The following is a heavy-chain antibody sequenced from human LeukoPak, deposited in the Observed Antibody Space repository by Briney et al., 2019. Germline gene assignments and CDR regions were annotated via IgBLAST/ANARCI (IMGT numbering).Heavy chain of an antibody. CDR1: GYTVTLYY. J-gene: IGHJ4*02. CDR2: INPNSRGT. Sequence: ASVTVSLTASGYTVTLYYIHCVRQAPGQPLEWSVWINPNSRGTNYAEQFQGRVTMTSDTSIRPAYMELGRLRSDDSAMYYCARSYTNNGGFPPYWGQGTLVTVPS. D-gene: IGHD1/OR15-1a*01. CDR3: ARSYTNNGGFPPY. V-gene: IGHV1-2*02.